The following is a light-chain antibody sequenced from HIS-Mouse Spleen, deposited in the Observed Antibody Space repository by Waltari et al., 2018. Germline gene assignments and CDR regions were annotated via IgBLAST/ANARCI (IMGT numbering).Light chain of an antibody. CDR3: NSRDSSGNHWV. V-gene: IGLV3-19*01. Sequence: SSELTQDPAVSVALGRTVRITCQGASLKSYYASRYQQKPGQAPVLVIYGKSKRPSGIPERFSGSSSGNTASLTITGAQAEDEADYYCNSRDSSGNHWVFGGGTKLTVL. CDR1: SLKSYY. J-gene: IGLJ3*02. CDR2: GKS.